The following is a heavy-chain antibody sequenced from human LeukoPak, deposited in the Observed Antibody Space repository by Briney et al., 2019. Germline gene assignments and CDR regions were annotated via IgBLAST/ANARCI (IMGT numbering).Heavy chain of an antibody. V-gene: IGHV3-15*01. CDR2: IKGKTDGGTT. J-gene: IGHJ4*02. D-gene: IGHD5/OR15-5a*01. Sequence: PGGSLRLSCVDSGLSFSHAWMNWVRQAPGRGLEWVGRIKGKTDGGTTDYAAPVKGRFTISRDDSKNTLYLQMNSLKTEDTGVYYCTTGRGYSVYDIDHWGRGTLVTVSS. CDR3: TTGRGYSVYDIDH. CDR1: GLSFSHAW.